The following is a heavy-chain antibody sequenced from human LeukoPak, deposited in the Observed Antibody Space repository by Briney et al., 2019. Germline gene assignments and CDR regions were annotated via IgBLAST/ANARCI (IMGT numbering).Heavy chain of an antibody. CDR2: ISSSSSYI. J-gene: IGHJ4*02. CDR3: AREIAVAAPGDY. Sequence: GGSLRLSCAVSGFTVSSNYMSWVRQAPGKGLEWVSSISSSSSYIYYADSVEGRFTISRDNAKNSLYLQMNSLRAEDTAVYYCAREIAVAAPGDYWGQGALVTVSS. V-gene: IGHV3-21*01. CDR1: GFTVSSNY. D-gene: IGHD6-19*01.